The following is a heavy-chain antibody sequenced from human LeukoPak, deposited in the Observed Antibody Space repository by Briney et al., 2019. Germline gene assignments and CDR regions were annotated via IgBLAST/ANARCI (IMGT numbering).Heavy chain of an antibody. Sequence: SVKVSCKASGGTFSSYAISWVRQAPGQGLEWMGGIIPIFGTANYAQKFQGRVTITADKSTSTAYMELSSLRSEDTAVYYCARSYYDILTGYHDYYFDYWGQGTPVTVSS. CDR3: ARSYYDILTGYHDYYFDY. CDR1: GGTFSSYA. CDR2: IIPIFGTA. D-gene: IGHD3-9*01. J-gene: IGHJ4*02. V-gene: IGHV1-69*06.